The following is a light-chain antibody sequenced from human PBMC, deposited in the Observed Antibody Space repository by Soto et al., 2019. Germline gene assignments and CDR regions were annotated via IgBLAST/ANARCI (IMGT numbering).Light chain of an antibody. CDR2: DDN. CDR3: QSYDTTLSGLV. Sequence: QSVLTQTPSVSGAPGQTITMSCTGSSSNIGAGYDVHWYQQLPGAAPKLLIYDDNNRPPGIPDRFSASKSGTSASLTITGLQGDDDANYYCQSYDTTLSGLVFGAGTKVTVL. CDR1: SSNIGAGYD. V-gene: IGLV1-40*01. J-gene: IGLJ1*01.